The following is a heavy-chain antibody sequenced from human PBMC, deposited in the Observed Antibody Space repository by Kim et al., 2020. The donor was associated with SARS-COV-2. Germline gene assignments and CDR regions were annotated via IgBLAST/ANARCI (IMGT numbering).Heavy chain of an antibody. V-gene: IGHV3-30*04. J-gene: IGHJ6*02. D-gene: IGHD5-12*01. CDR3: ARAGDGYNYRVFAFYYYYYGMDV. Sequence: GGSLRLSCAASGFTFSSYAMHWVRQAPGKGLEWVAVISYDGSNKYYADSVKGRFTISRDNSKNTLYLQMNSLRAEDTAVYYCARAGDGYNYRVFAFYYYYYGMDVWGQGTTVTVSS. CDR2: ISYDGSNK. CDR1: GFTFSSYA.